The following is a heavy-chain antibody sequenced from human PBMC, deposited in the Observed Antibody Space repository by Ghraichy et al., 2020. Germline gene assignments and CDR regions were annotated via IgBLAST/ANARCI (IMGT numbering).Heavy chain of an antibody. Sequence: SETLSLTCAVYGGSFSAYYWSWIRQPPGKGLEWIGEIKHGGSTNYNPSLKSRVTISVDTSKNQFSLKLSSVTAADAAVYYCARDPRGDSYGLPSRGGAFDIWGQGTMVTVSS. D-gene: IGHD5-18*01. CDR1: GGSFSAYY. CDR3: ARDPRGDSYGLPSRGGAFDI. CDR2: IKHGGST. J-gene: IGHJ3*02. V-gene: IGHV4-34*01.